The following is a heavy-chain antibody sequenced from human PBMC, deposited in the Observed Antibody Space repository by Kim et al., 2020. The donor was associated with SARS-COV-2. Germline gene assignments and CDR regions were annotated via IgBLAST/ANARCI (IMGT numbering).Heavy chain of an antibody. CDR1: GGTFSSYA. J-gene: IGHJ5*02. CDR2: IIPIFGTA. D-gene: IGHD3-10*01. CDR3: AREKDYYGSGEASVWFDP. Sequence: SVKVSCKASGGTFSSYAISWVRQAPGQGLEWMGGIIPIFGTANYAQKFQGRVTITADESTSTAYMELSSLRSEDTAVYYCAREKDYYGSGEASVWFDPWGQGTLVTVSS. V-gene: IGHV1-69*13.